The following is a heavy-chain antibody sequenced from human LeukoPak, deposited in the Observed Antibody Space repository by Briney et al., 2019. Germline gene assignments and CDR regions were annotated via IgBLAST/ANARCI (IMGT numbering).Heavy chain of an antibody. J-gene: IGHJ4*02. D-gene: IGHD2-2*01. CDR1: GFPFSDYY. CDR3: ARSILPAANAIDY. CDR2: MSSSGSTI. Sequence: GESLKISCAASGFPFSDYYMNWIRQAPGKGLEWISYMSSSGSTISYADSVTGRFTVSRDNAKNSLYLQMNSLRAEDTAVYYCARSILPAANAIDYWGQGTLLTVSS. V-gene: IGHV3-11*04.